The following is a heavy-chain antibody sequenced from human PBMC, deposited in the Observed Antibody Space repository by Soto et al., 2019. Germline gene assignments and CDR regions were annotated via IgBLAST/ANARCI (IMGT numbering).Heavy chain of an antibody. V-gene: IGHV4-59*08. D-gene: IGHD6-13*01. CDR1: GGSISSYY. CDR3: ARRSSSWYGSLVGYYYYMDV. CDR2: IYYSGST. Sequence: PSETLSLTCTVSGGSISSYYWSWIRQPPGKGLDWIGFIYYSGSTNYNPSLKSRVTISVDTSKNQFSLKLSSVTAADTAVYYCARRSSSWYGSLVGYYYYMDVWGKGTTVTVSS. J-gene: IGHJ6*03.